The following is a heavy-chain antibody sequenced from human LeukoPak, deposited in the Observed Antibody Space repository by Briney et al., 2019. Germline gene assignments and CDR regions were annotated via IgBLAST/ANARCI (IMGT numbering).Heavy chain of an antibody. V-gene: IGHV3-48*03. D-gene: IGHD5-12*01. CDR2: ISRSSNSI. CDR1: GFTFSSYE. J-gene: IGHJ4*02. Sequence: PGGSLRLSCAASGFTFSSYEMNWVRQAPGKGLEWLSYISRSSNSIFYADSVKGRFTISRDNAKNSLYLQMNSLRAEDTAVYYCARPYTAYAFDYWGQGTLVTVSS. CDR3: ARPYTAYAFDY.